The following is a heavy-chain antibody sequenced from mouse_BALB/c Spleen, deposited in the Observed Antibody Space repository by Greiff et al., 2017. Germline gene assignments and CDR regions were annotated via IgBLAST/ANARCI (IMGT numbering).Heavy chain of an antibody. Sequence: EVMLVESGGGLVQPGGSLRLSCATSGFTFTDYYMSWVRQPPGKALEWLGFIRNKANGYTTEYSASVKGRFTISRDNSQSILYLQMNTLRAEDSATYYCARDMRYAMDYWGQGTSVTVSS. V-gene: IGHV7-3*02. CDR1: GFTFTDYY. CDR3: ARDMRYAMDY. CDR2: IRNKANGYTT. J-gene: IGHJ4*01.